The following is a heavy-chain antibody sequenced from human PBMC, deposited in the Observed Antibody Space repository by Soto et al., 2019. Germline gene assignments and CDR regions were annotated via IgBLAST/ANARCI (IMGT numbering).Heavy chain of an antibody. D-gene: IGHD5-18*01. J-gene: IGHJ4*02. Sequence: EVQLVESGGGLVQPGGSLRLSCAASGFSFSSQWMYWVRQSPGKGPVWVSYINNDGSRIGYADSVKGRFTISRDNAKNTLYLQMNSLRVEDTAVYYCVEYIRWGRGTLVTVSS. CDR3: VEYIR. CDR1: GFSFSSQW. CDR2: INNDGSRI. V-gene: IGHV3-74*01.